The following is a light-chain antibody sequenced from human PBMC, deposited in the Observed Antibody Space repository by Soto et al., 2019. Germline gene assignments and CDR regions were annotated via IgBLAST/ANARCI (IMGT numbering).Light chain of an antibody. CDR1: QSVTSSY. J-gene: IGKJ1*01. Sequence: EIVLTQSPGTLSLSPGERATLSCRASQSVTSSYLAWYQQKPGQAPRLLIYDASNRATGVPVRFSGSGSGTEFTLTISSLQSEDFAVYYCQQYNNWPWTFGQGTKVDIK. V-gene: IGKV3D-15*01. CDR2: DAS. CDR3: QQYNNWPWT.